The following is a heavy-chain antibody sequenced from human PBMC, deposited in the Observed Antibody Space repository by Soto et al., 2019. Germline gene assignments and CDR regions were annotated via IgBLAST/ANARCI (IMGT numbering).Heavy chain of an antibody. D-gene: IGHD3-22*01. CDR2: ISAYNGNT. V-gene: IGHV1-18*01. CDR3: ARAGQYYDASGYAN. CDR1: GYSFATSG. J-gene: IGHJ4*02. Sequence: QVKLVQSGTEVKNPGASIKVSCKASGYSFATSGMSWVRQAPGQGLEWMGWISAYNGNTNYDQNLQDRVTMTTDTSTSTAYLELRNLRSDDTAVYYCARAGQYYDASGYANWGQGTLVTVSS.